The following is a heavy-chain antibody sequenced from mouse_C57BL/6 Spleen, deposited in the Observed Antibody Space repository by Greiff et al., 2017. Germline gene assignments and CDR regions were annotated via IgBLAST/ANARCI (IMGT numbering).Heavy chain of an antibody. Sequence: VQLKESGPELVKPGASVKISCKASGYSFTGYYMNWVKQSPEKSLEWIGEINPSTGGTTYNQKFKAKATLTVDKSSSTAYMQLKSLTSEDSAVYYCARRRNYGSTLCDYWGQGTTLTVSS. D-gene: IGHD1-1*01. J-gene: IGHJ2*01. CDR2: INPSTGGT. V-gene: IGHV1-42*01. CDR1: GYSFTGYY. CDR3: ARRRNYGSTLCDY.